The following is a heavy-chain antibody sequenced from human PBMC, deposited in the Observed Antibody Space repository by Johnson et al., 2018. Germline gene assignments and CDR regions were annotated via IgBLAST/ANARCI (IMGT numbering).Heavy chain of an antibody. V-gene: IGHV3-73*01. CDR1: GFTFSGSA. CDR3: TRLIV. J-gene: IGHJ6*02. Sequence: VQLVESGGGLVQPGGSLKLSCAASGFTFSGSALHWVRQASGKGLEWVGRIRSQANNYATAYAASVKGRFTISRDESKNTAYLQMNSLKTEDTAVYYCTRLIVWGQGTTVTVSS. CDR2: IRSQANNYAT.